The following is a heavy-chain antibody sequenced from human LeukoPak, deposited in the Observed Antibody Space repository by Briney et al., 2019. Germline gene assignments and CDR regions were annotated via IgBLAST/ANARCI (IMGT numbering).Heavy chain of an antibody. Sequence: SETLSLTCTVSGXSISSYYWSWLPQPPGKGLEWLVYIYYSGSSNYTPYLKRRVTISVHPSKNQPSLKLSSVTAADTAVYYCARHEPRVTTASFEIWGRGTMVTVSS. J-gene: IGHJ3*02. V-gene: IGHV4-59*08. CDR2: IYYSGSS. D-gene: IGHD4-17*01. CDR1: GXSISSYY. CDR3: ARHEPRVTTASFEI.